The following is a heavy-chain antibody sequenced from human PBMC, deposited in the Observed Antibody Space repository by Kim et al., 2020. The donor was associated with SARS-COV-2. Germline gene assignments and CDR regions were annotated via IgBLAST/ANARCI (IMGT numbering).Heavy chain of an antibody. CDR1: GFSFSSSA. CDR2: VGGSGGET. CDR3: ATNWSPDY. V-gene: IGHV3-23*01. J-gene: IGHJ4*02. Sequence: GGSLRLSCAASGFSFSSSAMCWVRQAPGKGLEWVSGVGGSGGETYYADFVKGRFTISRDNSKNTLYLQMNSLRAEDAAIYYCATNWSPDYWGQGTLVTV. D-gene: IGHD1-1*01.